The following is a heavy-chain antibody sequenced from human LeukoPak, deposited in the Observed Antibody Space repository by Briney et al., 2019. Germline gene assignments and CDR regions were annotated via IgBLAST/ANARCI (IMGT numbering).Heavy chain of an antibody. D-gene: IGHD4-17*01. J-gene: IGHJ4*02. CDR3: ARDLDYGDYGVSEDYFDY. CDR1: GFTFSSYC. CDR2: IKQDGSEK. Sequence: PGGSLRLSCAASGFTFSSYCMSWVRQAPGKGLEWVANIKQDGSEKYYVDSVKGRFTISRDNAKNSLYLQMNSLRAEDTAVYYCARDLDYGDYGVSEDYFDYWGQGTLITVSS. V-gene: IGHV3-7*04.